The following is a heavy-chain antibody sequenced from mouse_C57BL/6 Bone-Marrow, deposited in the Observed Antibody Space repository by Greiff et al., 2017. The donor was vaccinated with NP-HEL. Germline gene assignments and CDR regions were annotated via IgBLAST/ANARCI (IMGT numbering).Heavy chain of an antibody. CDR3: AIPYDGNSYFDY. Sequence: QVQLKQPGAELVKPGASVKVSCKASGYTFTSYWMNWVKQRPGKGLEWIGGIHPSDSNTNYNQKLKGKATLTVYKSSSTAYMQLSSLTSEDSAVYYCAIPYDGNSYFDYWGQGTTLTVSS. D-gene: IGHD2-10*01. V-gene: IGHV1-74*01. CDR2: IHPSDSNT. J-gene: IGHJ2*01. CDR1: GYTFTSYW.